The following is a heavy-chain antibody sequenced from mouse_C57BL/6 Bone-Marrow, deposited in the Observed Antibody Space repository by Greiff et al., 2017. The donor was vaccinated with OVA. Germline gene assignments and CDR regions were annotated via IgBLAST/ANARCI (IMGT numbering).Heavy chain of an antibody. CDR2: IWSGGST. D-gene: IGHD2-3*01. CDR1: GFSLTSYG. V-gene: IGHV2-2*01. J-gene: IGHJ4*01. Sequence: VQRVESGPGLVQPSQSLSITCTVSGFSLTSYGVHWVRQSPGKGLEWLGVIWSGGSTDYNAAFISRLSISKDNSKSQVFFKMNSLQADDTAIYYCARIAYDGYYYYAMDYWGQGTSVTVSS. CDR3: ARIAYDGYYYYAMDY.